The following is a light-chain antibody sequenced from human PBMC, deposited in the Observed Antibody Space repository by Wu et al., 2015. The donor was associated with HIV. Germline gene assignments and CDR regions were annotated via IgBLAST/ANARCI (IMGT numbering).Light chain of an antibody. Sequence: DIVLTQSPGTLSLSPGERATLSCRASQSLTTRNLAWYRQTPGQPPRLLIYAVSSRATAIPDRFSGSGSGTDFTLTISRLEPEDFAVYYCQHYSTSQWTFGQGTKVEIK. V-gene: IGKV3-20*01. J-gene: IGKJ1*01. CDR1: QSLTTRN. CDR3: QHYSTSQWT. CDR2: AVS.